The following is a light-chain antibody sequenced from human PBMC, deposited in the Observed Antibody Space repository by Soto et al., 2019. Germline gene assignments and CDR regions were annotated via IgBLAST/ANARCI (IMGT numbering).Light chain of an antibody. V-gene: IGKV3-20*01. J-gene: IGKJ3*01. CDR2: GAS. CDR1: QSVSDSY. Sequence: EIVLTQSPGTLSLSPGEGATLSCRASQSVSDSYLAWYQQKPGQAPRLLIYGASSRATGIPDRFSGSGSGTDFPLTISGLEAEDFAVYYCQQYGSSPITFGPGTKVDIK. CDR3: QQYGSSPIT.